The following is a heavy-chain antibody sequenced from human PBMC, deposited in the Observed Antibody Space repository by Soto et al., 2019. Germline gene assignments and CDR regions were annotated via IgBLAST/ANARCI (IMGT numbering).Heavy chain of an antibody. CDR1: GYTFISYY. J-gene: IGHJ5*02. CDR2: INPRGGGT. Sequence: QVHLVQSGAEVKEPGASLSLSCKASGYTFISYYIHWVRQAPGQGLELMGMINPRGGGTTYAQMFRGRVTMTSDTSTSTVYMEVNGLRSEDTAVYYCARGYPSSSRLGWLDPWGQGTLVTVSS. D-gene: IGHD2-2*01. CDR3: ARGYPSSSRLGWLDP. V-gene: IGHV1-46*01.